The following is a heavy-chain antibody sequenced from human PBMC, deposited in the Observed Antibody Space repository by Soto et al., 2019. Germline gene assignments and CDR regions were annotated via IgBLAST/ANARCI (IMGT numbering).Heavy chain of an antibody. CDR3: ARWAYRYCTNGVCSGPDQNWFDP. CDR2: IYYSGST. D-gene: IGHD2-8*01. J-gene: IGHJ5*02. Sequence: SETLSLTCTVSGGSISSYYWSWIRQPPGKGLEWIGYIYYSGSTNYNPSLKSRVTISVDTSKNQFSLKLSSVTAADTAVYYCARWAYRYCTNGVCSGPDQNWFDPWGQGTLVTVSS. CDR1: GGSISSYY. V-gene: IGHV4-59*01.